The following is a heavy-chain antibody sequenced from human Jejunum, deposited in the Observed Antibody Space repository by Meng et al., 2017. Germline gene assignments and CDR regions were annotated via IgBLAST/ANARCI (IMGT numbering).Heavy chain of an antibody. CDR3: VRLGDDY. CDR2: IKEDGSQK. V-gene: IGHV3-7*01. J-gene: IGHJ4*02. Sequence: ESLKISCAASGFTFGSYWMNWVRQAPGKGLEWVAKIKEDGSQKYYVDSVKGRFTISRDNAKNSLYLQMNSLRAEDTAVYYCVRLGDDYWGQGTLVTVSS. D-gene: IGHD3-16*01. CDR1: GFTFGSYW.